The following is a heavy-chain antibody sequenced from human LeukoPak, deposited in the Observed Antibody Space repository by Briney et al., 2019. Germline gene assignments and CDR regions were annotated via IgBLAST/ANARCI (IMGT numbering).Heavy chain of an antibody. CDR2: ISSSSSTI. V-gene: IGHV3-48*04. J-gene: IGHJ2*01. D-gene: IGHD5-12*01. CDR1: GEPFNGYY. Sequence: HPSETLSLTCAVYGEPFNGYYWNWVRQAPGKGLEWVSYISSSSSTIYYADSVKGRFTISRDNAKNSLYLQMNSLRAEDTAVYYCARIVRGYDRGYFDLWGRGTLVTVSS. CDR3: ARIVRGYDRGYFDL.